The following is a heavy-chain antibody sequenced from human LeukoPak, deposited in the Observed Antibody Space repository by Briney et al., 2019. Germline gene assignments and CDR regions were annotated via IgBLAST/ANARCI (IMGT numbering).Heavy chain of an antibody. V-gene: IGHV4-39*07. J-gene: IGHJ4*02. CDR1: GGSISDTNYY. CDR3: ARDYGGWYYFDY. Sequence: SETLSLTCTVSGGSISDTNYYWVWIRQPPGKGLEWIASLHYSGSTFYNPSLKSRVTTSIDTSKNQFSLRLSSVTAADTAVYYCARDYGGWYYFDYWGQGTLVTVSS. CDR2: LHYSGST. D-gene: IGHD6-19*01.